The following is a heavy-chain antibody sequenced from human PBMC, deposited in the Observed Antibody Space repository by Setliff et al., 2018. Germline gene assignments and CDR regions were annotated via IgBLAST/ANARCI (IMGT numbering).Heavy chain of an antibody. V-gene: IGHV4-39*07. CDR3: ARRETYYNFWSGHYYMDV. CDR1: GGSISSSSYY. J-gene: IGHJ6*03. D-gene: IGHD3-3*01. CDR2: IYYGGGT. Sequence: PSETLSLTCTVSGGSISSSSYYWGWVRQPPGKGLEWIATIYYGGGTYYNPSLKSRVTISVDTSKNQFSLKLSSVTAADTAVYYCARRETYYNFWSGHYYMDVWGKGTTVTVSS.